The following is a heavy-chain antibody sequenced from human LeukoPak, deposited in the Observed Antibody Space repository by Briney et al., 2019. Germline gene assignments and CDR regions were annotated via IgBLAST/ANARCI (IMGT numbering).Heavy chain of an antibody. CDR3: AKEQGSSGYYFDY. CDR2: ISSSGITI. D-gene: IGHD3-22*01. V-gene: IGHV3-11*01. J-gene: IGHJ4*02. Sequence: GGSLRLSCAASGFIFSDYYMSWIRQAPGKGLEWVSYISSSGITIYYADSVKGRFTISRDNAKNSLYLQMNSLRAEDTAVYYCAKEQGSSGYYFDYWGQGTLVTVSS. CDR1: GFIFSDYY.